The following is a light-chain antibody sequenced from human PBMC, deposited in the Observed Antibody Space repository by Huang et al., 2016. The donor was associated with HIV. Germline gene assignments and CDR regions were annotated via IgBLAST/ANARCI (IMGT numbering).Light chain of an antibody. CDR3: QQTYNTPRT. CDR2: AAS. V-gene: IGKV1-39*01. J-gene: IGKJ1*01. CDR1: QSLTNY. Sequence: DIQMTQSPSSLSASVGDRVTITCRASQSLTNYLNWYQQKPGTAPKVRIYAASSLQSGVPSRFSGSGSGTDFTLTISCLQPEDFATYYCQQTYNTPRTFGQGTKVEIK.